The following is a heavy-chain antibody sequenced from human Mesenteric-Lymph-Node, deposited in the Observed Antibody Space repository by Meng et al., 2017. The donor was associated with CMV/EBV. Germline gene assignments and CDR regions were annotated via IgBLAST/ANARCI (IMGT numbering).Heavy chain of an antibody. D-gene: IGHD2-8*02. Sequence: GGSLRLSCAASGFTFSRYWMHWVRQDPGKGLVWVSGTNTDGSITSYADSVKGRFTISRDNAKNTLYLQINSLRAEDTAVYYCARDPYCTDSTCYTGAWFDPWGQGTLVTVSS. CDR1: GFTFSRYW. CDR2: TNTDGSIT. J-gene: IGHJ5*02. V-gene: IGHV3-74*01. CDR3: ARDPYCTDSTCYTGAWFDP.